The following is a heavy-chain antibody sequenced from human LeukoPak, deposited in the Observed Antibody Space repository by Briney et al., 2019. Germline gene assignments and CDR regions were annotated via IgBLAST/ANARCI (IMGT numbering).Heavy chain of an antibody. CDR2: INHSGST. D-gene: IGHD6-13*01. Sequence: SETLSLTCAVYGGSFSGYYWSWIRQPPGKGLEWIGEINHSGSTNYNPSLKSRVTISVDTSKNQFSLKLSSVTDADTAVYYCARGRGRQQLVPRAFDIWGQGTMVTVSS. CDR1: GGSFSGYY. J-gene: IGHJ3*02. CDR3: ARGRGRQQLVPRAFDI. V-gene: IGHV4-34*01.